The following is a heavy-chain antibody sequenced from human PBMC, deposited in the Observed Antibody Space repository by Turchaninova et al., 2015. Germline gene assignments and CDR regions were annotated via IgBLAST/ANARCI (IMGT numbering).Heavy chain of an antibody. J-gene: IGHJ4*02. Sequence: HITLQESGPTLVKPTQTLTQTVTFSELHRSNGGVGDGWNRPPPGKALGCLSLIYWNDEKRYSPSLKSRLTITKDTSKNQVVLTMTNMDPVDTATYYCAHSHPSIAAADTFDYWGQGTLVTVSS. V-gene: IGHV2-5*01. D-gene: IGHD6-13*01. CDR1: ELHRSNGGVG. CDR2: IYWNDEK. CDR3: AHSHPSIAAADTFDY.